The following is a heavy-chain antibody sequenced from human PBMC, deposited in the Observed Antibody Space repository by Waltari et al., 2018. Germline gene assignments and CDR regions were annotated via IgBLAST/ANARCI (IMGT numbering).Heavy chain of an antibody. Sequence: EVQLVESGGGLVQPGRSLRLSCAASGFTFDDYAMHWVRQAPVKGLEWVSGISWNRGSIGYADSLKGRFTVSRDNAKNSLYLQMNSLRAEDTALYYCAKDVWTGAMVTHFDYWGQGTLVTVSS. J-gene: IGHJ4*02. V-gene: IGHV3-9*01. CDR3: AKDVWTGAMVTHFDY. CDR2: ISWNRGSI. CDR1: GFTFDDYA. D-gene: IGHD5-18*01.